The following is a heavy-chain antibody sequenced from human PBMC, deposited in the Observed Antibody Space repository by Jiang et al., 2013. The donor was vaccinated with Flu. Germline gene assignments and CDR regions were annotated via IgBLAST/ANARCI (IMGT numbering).Heavy chain of an antibody. D-gene: IGHD3-22*01. Sequence: GAEVKKPGSSVKVSCKASGGTFSSYTISWVRQAPGQGLEWMGRIIPILGIANYAQKFQGRVTITADKSTSTACMELSSLRSEDTAVYYCASHYDSSGYYYHYLNYWGQGTLVTVSS. CDR1: GGTFSSYT. CDR2: IIPILGIA. J-gene: IGHJ4*02. CDR3: ASHYDSSGYYYHYLNY. V-gene: IGHV1-69*02.